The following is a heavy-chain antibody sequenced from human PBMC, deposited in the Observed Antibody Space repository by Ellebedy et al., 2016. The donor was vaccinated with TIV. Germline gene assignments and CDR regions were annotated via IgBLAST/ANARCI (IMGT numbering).Heavy chain of an antibody. V-gene: IGHV4-34*01. J-gene: IGHJ4*02. Sequence: SETLSLXCTVYGGSFSGYYWSWIRQPPGKGLEWIGEINHSGSTNYNPSLKSRVTISVDTSKNQFSLKLSSVTAADTAVYYCAREGYYDSSGYYFGYWGQGTLVTVSS. CDR2: INHSGST. CDR3: AREGYYDSSGYYFGY. D-gene: IGHD3-22*01. CDR1: GGSFSGYY.